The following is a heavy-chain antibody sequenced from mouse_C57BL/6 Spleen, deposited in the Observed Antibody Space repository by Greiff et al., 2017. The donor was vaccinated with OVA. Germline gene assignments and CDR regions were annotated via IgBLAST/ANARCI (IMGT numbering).Heavy chain of an antibody. CDR1: GYTFTSYW. CDR3: ARREYSNFYFDY. Sequence: VQLQQPGAELVKPGASVKMSCKASGYTFTSYWITWVKQRPGQGLEWIGDIYPGSGSTNYNEKFKSKATLTVDTSSSTAYMQLSSLTSEDSAVYYCARREYSNFYFDYWGQGTTLTVSS. CDR2: IYPGSGST. J-gene: IGHJ2*01. D-gene: IGHD2-5*01. V-gene: IGHV1-55*01.